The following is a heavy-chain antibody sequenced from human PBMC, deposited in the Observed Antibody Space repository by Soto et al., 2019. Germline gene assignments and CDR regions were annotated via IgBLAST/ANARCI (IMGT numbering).Heavy chain of an antibody. CDR1: ENVRSSGA. Sequence: GGSLRPSRVTSENVRSSGAKSRVSQAPGKGLEWDSGIGGSNGKTYYADTVLGRFTVSRDNSKNTLFLQMNSLRSEDTAVYYCAKDKSCSDGVCYLDYWGQGTLVTVSA. J-gene: IGHJ4*01. CDR2: IGGSNGKT. CDR3: AKDKSCSDGVCYLDY. V-gene: IGHV3-23*01. D-gene: IGHD2-15*01.